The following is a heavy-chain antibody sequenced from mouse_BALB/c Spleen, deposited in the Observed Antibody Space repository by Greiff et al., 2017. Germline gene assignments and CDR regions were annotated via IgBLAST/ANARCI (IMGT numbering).Heavy chain of an antibody. CDR3: ARYLDGYYAPYFDY. D-gene: IGHD2-3*01. J-gene: IGHJ2*01. CDR2: INPGSGGT. Sequence: QVQLQQSGAELVRPGTSVKVSCKASGYAFTNYLIEWVKQRPGQGLEWIGVINPGSGGTNYNEKFKGKATLTADKSSSTAYMQLSSLTSDDSAVYFCARYLDGYYAPYFDYWGQGTTLTVSS. CDR1: GYAFTNYL. V-gene: IGHV1-54*03.